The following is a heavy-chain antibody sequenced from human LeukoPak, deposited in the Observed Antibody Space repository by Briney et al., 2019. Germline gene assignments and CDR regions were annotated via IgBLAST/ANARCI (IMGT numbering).Heavy chain of an antibody. CDR2: IWYDGSNK. V-gene: IGHV3-33*01. J-gene: IGHJ5*02. D-gene: IGHD1-26*01. CDR3: ARVSWEQGWFDP. CDR1: GFTFSSYG. Sequence: GGSLRLSCAASGFTFSSYGMHWVRQAPGKGPEWVAVIWYDGSNKYYADSVKGRSTISRDNSKNTLYLQMNSLRAEDTAVYYCARVSWEQGWFDPWGQGTLVTVSS.